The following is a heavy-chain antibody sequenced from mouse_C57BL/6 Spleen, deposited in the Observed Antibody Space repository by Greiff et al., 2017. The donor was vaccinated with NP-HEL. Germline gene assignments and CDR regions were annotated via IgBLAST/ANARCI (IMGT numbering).Heavy chain of an antibody. CDR3: AGAPITTVVARGYFDV. CDR1: GYTFTSYW. CDR2: INPSNGGT. J-gene: IGHJ1*03. Sequence: VQLQQSGTELVKPGASVKLSCKASGYTFTSYWMHWVKQRPGQGLEWIGNINPSNGGTNYNEKFKSKATLTVDKSSSTAYMQLSSLTSEDSAVYYWAGAPITTVVARGYFDVWGTGTTVTVSS. V-gene: IGHV1-53*01. D-gene: IGHD1-1*01.